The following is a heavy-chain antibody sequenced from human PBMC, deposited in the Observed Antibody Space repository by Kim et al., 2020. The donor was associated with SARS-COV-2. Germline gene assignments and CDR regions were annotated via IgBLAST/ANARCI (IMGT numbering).Heavy chain of an antibody. J-gene: IGHJ6*02. CDR1: GYSFTNCW. D-gene: IGHD2-15*01. CDR2: IYPDDSDT. Sequence: GESLKISCKGSGYSFTNCWIGWVRQMPGKGLEWMWIIYPDDSDTRYSPSFQGQVTISADKSIDTAYLQWSSLKAPDTAIYYCATAGVVGIIGHYYGMDVWGQGTTVPVS. V-gene: IGHV5-51*01. CDR3: ATAGVVGIIGHYYGMDV.